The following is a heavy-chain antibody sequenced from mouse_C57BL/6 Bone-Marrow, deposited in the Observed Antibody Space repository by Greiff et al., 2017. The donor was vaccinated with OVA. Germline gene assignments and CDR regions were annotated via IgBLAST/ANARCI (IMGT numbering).Heavy chain of an antibody. J-gene: IGHJ2*01. V-gene: IGHV1-64*01. CDR3: ALITTVAVDY. CDR1: GYTFTSYW. CDR2: IHPNSGST. D-gene: IGHD1-1*01. Sequence: QVHVKQPGAELVKPGASVKLSCKASGYTFTSYWMHWVKQRPGQGLEWIGMIHPNSGSTNYNEKFKSKATLTVDKSSSTAYMQLSSLTSEDSAVYYCALITTVAVDYWGQGTTLTVSS.